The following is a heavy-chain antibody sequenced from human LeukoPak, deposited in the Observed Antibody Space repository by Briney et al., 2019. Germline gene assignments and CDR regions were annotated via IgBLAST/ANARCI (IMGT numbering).Heavy chain of an antibody. CDR1: GYTFTSYA. V-gene: IGHV1-3*01. CDR2: VNAGNGNT. CDR3: ARDRPPFYYGSGSSSVDAFDV. D-gene: IGHD3-10*01. Sequence: ASVKVSCKASGYTFTSYAMNWVRQAPGQGLEWMGWVNAGNGNTKYSQRLQGRVTITGDTSASTAYMELSSLRSEDTAVYYCARDRPPFYYGSGSSSVDAFDVWGQGTMVTVSS. J-gene: IGHJ3*01.